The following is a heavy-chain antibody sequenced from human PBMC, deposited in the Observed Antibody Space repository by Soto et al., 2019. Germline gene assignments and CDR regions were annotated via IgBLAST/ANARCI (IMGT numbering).Heavy chain of an antibody. CDR2: IIPILGIA. V-gene: IGHV1-69*08. CDR3: ARDGLYYYYMDV. Sequence: QVQLVQSGAEVKKPGSSVKVSCKASGGTFSSYTISWVRQAPGQGLEWMGRIIPILGIANYAQKFQGRVTITADKSTSTAYMELSSLRSEDTAVYYCARDGLYYYYMDVWGKGTTVTVSS. J-gene: IGHJ6*03. CDR1: GGTFSSYT.